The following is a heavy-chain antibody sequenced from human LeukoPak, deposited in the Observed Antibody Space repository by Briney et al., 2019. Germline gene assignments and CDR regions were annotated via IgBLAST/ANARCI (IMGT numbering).Heavy chain of an antibody. CDR2: FDRGSLDT. J-gene: IGHJ4*02. Sequence: GGSLRISCAASGFTLSDYPMTWVRQAPGKGLQWVSLFDRGSLDTYYADSVRGRFTVSRDNDKNTLYLQMNSLRAEDTAVYYCARRGYESSGPKYYFDHWGQGILVTVSS. CDR1: GFTLSDYP. V-gene: IGHV3-23*01. CDR3: ARRGYESSGPKYYFDH. D-gene: IGHD3-22*01.